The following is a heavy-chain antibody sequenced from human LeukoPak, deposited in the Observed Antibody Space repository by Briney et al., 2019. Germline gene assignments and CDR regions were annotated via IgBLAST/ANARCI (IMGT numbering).Heavy chain of an antibody. CDR2: INHSGST. Sequence: SETLSLTCAVYGGSFSGYYWSWIRQPPGKGLEWIGEINHSGSTNYNPSLKSRVTISVDTSKNQFSLKLSSVTAADTAVYYCAREVPQGVWQQLVNVRYDAFDIWGQGTMVTVSS. CDR3: AREVPQGVWQQLVNVRYDAFDI. CDR1: GGSFSGYY. J-gene: IGHJ3*02. D-gene: IGHD6-13*01. V-gene: IGHV4-34*01.